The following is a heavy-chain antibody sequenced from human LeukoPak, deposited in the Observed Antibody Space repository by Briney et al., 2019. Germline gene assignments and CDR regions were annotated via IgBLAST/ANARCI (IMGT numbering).Heavy chain of an antibody. Sequence: ASVKVSCKASGGTFSSYAISWVRQAPGQGLEWMGRIIPIFGIANYAQKFQGRVTITADKSTSTAYMELSSLRSEDTAVYYCARDLDQDAVAAYYYYYGMDVWGQGTTVTVSS. J-gene: IGHJ6*02. D-gene: IGHD2-15*01. CDR2: IIPIFGIA. CDR1: GGTFSSYA. CDR3: ARDLDQDAVAAYYYYYGMDV. V-gene: IGHV1-69*04.